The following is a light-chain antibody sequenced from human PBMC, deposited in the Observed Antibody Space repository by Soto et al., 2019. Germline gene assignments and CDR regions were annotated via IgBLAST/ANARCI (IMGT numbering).Light chain of an antibody. CDR1: QSVSSSY. V-gene: IGKV3-20*01. CDR2: GTS. CDR3: QQYGSSGT. Sequence: IVLSQSPGTLSLSPGERASLSCRASQSVSSSYLAWFHQKPGQAPRLLIYGTSSRATGIPDRFSGSGSGTDFTLTISRLEPEDFAVYYCQQYGSSGTFGQGTKVDIK. J-gene: IGKJ1*01.